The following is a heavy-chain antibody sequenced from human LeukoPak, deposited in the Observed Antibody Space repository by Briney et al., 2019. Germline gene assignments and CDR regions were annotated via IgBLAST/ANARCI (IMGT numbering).Heavy chain of an antibody. D-gene: IGHD4-17*01. CDR3: ARADGETGTYYFEY. J-gene: IGHJ4*02. CDR1: GGSISSYY. Sequence: SETLSLTCTVSGGSISSYYWSWIRQPPGKGLEWIGYIYYSGSTNYNPSLKSRVTISVDTSKNQFSLKLSSVTAADTAVYYCARADGETGTYYFEYWGQGTLVTVSS. V-gene: IGHV4-59*01. CDR2: IYYSGST.